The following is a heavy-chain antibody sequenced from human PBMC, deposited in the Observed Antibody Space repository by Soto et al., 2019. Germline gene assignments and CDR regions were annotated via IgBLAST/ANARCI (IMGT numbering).Heavy chain of an antibody. V-gene: IGHV4-4*02. CDR2: IHQSGVT. Sequence: QVQLQVSGPGLVPPTGTLSLSCTVFGDSVRTDFYRDHWWTWVRQFPGGRLEWIGEIHQSGVTNFRLSSKSRLSMSVDSPKNQFSLWLHPLTAVDMATYYCGKNTGWPDSQYNYWCQGALVTVSS. CDR1: GDSVRTDFYRDHW. CDR3: GKNTGWPDSQYNY. J-gene: IGHJ4*02. D-gene: IGHD6-19*01.